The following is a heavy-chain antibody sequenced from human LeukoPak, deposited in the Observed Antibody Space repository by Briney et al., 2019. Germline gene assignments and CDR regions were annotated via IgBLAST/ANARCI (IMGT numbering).Heavy chain of an antibody. J-gene: IGHJ4*02. CDR1: GFTFSGSA. CDR3: TRLDWIDY. CDR2: IRSKANSYAT. Sequence: PGRSLRLSCAASGFTFSGSAMHWVRQASGKGLEWVGRIRSKANSYATAYAASVKGRFAISRDDSKNTAYLQMNSLKTEDTAVYYCTRLDWIDYWGQGTLVTVSS. V-gene: IGHV3-73*01. D-gene: IGHD2-21*01.